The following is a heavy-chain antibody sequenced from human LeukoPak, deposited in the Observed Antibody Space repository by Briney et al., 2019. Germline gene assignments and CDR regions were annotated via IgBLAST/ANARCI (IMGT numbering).Heavy chain of an antibody. J-gene: IGHJ4*02. D-gene: IGHD3-3*01. Sequence: GGSLRLSCAASGFTFSNAWMSWVRQAPGKGLEWVGRIKSKTDGGTTDYAAPVKGRFTISRDDSKNTLYLQMNSLKTEDTAVYYCTTAYYDFWSGYSGYYFDYWGQGTLVTVSS. V-gene: IGHV3-15*01. CDR1: GFTFSNAW. CDR3: TTAYYDFWSGYSGYYFDY. CDR2: IKSKTDGGTT.